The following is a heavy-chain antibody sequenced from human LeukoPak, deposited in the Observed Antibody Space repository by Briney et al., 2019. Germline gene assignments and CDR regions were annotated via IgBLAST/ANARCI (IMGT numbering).Heavy chain of an antibody. Sequence: ASVKVSCKASGYTFTSYDINWVRQATGQGLEWMGWMNPNSGNTGYAQKFQGRVTITRNTSISTAYMELSSLRSEDTAVYYCARTMSIAARLQTIFDYWGQGTLVTVSS. V-gene: IGHV1-8*03. CDR2: MNPNSGNT. CDR3: ARTMSIAARLQTIFDY. D-gene: IGHD6-6*01. CDR1: GYTFTSYD. J-gene: IGHJ4*02.